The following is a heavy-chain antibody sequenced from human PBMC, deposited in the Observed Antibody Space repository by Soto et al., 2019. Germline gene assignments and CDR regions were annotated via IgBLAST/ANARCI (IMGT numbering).Heavy chain of an antibody. J-gene: IGHJ4*02. CDR3: AVDYGGNSCDY. V-gene: IGHV4-4*07. Sequence: QVQLQESGPGLVKPSETLSLTCTVSGGSVSIYYWSWIRQPAGKGLEWIGRIYASVSTIHGSTNYNPSLRSRVTMSVDTSKNQSSLKLSSVTAADTAGYYCAVDYGGNSCDYWGQGTLVTVSS. CDR2: IYASVSTIHGST. CDR1: GGSVSIYY. D-gene: IGHD4-17*01.